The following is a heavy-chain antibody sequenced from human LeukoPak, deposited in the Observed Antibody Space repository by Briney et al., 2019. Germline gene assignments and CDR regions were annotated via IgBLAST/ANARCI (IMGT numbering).Heavy chain of an antibody. D-gene: IGHD3-22*01. Sequence: GASVKVSCKASGYTFPSYDIHWVGQATGQGLAGMGWMNPNSGNTGYAQKFQGRVTMNRNPSISTAYMELSSLRSEDTAVYYCARGTYYYDSSGYYGFDPWGQGTLVTVSS. V-gene: IGHV1-8*01. CDR1: GYTFPSYD. J-gene: IGHJ5*02. CDR2: MNPNSGNT. CDR3: ARGTYYYDSSGYYGFDP.